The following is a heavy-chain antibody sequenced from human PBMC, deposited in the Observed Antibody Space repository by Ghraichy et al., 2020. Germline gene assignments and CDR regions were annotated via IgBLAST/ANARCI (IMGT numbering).Heavy chain of an antibody. Sequence: SVKVSCKASGGTFSSYAISWVRQAPGQGLEWMGGIIPIFGTANYAQKFQGRVTITADESTSTAYMELSSLRSEDTAVYYCARGEGGAARPLYFDYWGQGTLVTVSS. CDR1: GGTFSSYA. V-gene: IGHV1-69*13. CDR2: IIPIFGTA. J-gene: IGHJ4*02. D-gene: IGHD6-6*01. CDR3: ARGEGGAARPLYFDY.